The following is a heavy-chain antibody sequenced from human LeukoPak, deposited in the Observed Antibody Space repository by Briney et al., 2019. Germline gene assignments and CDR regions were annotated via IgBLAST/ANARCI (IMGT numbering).Heavy chain of an antibody. CDR2: IRYDGSNK. J-gene: IGHJ6*03. D-gene: IGHD3-10*01. Sequence: HPGGSLRLSCAASGFTFSSYGMHWVRQAPGKGLEWVAFIRYDGSNKYYADSVKGRFTISRDNSKNTLYLQMNSLRAEDTAVYYCARDDYGSGSYYTYYYYYMDVWGKGTTVTVSS. CDR1: GFTFSSYG. V-gene: IGHV3-30*02. CDR3: ARDDYGSGSYYTYYYYYMDV.